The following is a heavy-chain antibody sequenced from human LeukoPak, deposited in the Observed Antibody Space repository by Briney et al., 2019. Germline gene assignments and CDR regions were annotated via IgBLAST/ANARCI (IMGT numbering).Heavy chain of an antibody. D-gene: IGHD6-19*01. CDR3: ASSNGWYLDY. J-gene: IGHJ4*02. V-gene: IGHV3-30*03. CDR2: ITSDGNDK. CDR1: GFIFSSYS. Sequence: PGGSLRLSCAASGFIFSSYSMNWVRQVPGKGLEWVAVITSDGNDKYYADAVKGRFTISRDNSKNTLYLQMNSLRAEDTAVYYCASSNGWYLDYWGQGTLVTVSS.